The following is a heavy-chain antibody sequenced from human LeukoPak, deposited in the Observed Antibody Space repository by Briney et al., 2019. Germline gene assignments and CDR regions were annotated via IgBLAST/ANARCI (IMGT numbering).Heavy chain of an antibody. V-gene: IGHV4-39*01. CDR2: IYYSGST. J-gene: IGHJ3*02. CDR3: ARRGGSGRSFDI. Sequence: SETLSLTCTVSGGSISSSNYYWAWIRRPPGKGLEWIGSIYYSGSTNYNPSLKSRVTISVDTSKNQFSLKLSPVTAADTAVYYCARRGGSGRSFDIWGQGTMVTVSS. D-gene: IGHD3-10*01. CDR1: GGSISSSNYY.